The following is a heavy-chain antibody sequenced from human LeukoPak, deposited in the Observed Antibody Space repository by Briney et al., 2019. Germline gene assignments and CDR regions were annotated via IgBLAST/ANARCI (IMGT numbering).Heavy chain of an antibody. CDR3: AYYSALGRTFDY. CDR1: GASVNDYF. J-gene: IGHJ4*02. CDR2: VHHTFSS. Sequence: SETLSLTCTVSGASVNDYFWSWIRQPPGKGLEWIGNVHHTFSSNFSPSLKSRVTISMDTSKSQVSLRLSSVTAADTAVYYCAYYSALGRTFDYWGQGTLVTVSS. D-gene: IGHD4-11*01. V-gene: IGHV4-59*02.